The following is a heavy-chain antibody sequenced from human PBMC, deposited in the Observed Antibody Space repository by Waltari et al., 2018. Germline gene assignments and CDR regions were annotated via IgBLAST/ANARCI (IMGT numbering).Heavy chain of an antibody. CDR1: GGTFSSYA. D-gene: IGHD2-15*01. J-gene: IGHJ6*02. Sequence: QVQLVQSGAEVKKPGSSVKVSCKASGGTFSSYAISWVRQAPGQGLEWMGGIIPIFGTANYAQKFQGSVTITTDESTSTAYMELSSLRSEDTAVYYCARVYCSGGSCSYGMDVWGQGTTVTVSS. V-gene: IGHV1-69*05. CDR3: ARVYCSGGSCSYGMDV. CDR2: IIPIFGTA.